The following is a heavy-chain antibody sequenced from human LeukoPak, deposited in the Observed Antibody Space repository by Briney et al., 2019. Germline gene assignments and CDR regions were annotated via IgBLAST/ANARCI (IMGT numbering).Heavy chain of an antibody. CDR1: GVNFNTYA. CDR3: TRVGGFQLPKFDY. Sequence: GSLTLTCVASGVNFNTYAMNWVRQAPGKGLEWISYINSSSSTISYANSVRGRFSISRDNAKNSVYLEMNSPGDEDTAFYYCTRVGGFQLPKFDYWGRGTLVTVSS. J-gene: IGHJ4*02. D-gene: IGHD3-16*01. CDR2: INSSSSTI. V-gene: IGHV3-48*02.